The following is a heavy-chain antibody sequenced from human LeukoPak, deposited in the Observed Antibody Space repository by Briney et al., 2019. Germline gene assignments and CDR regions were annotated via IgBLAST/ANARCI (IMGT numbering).Heavy chain of an antibody. CDR1: GGTISSDSYY. D-gene: IGHD4-17*01. Sequence: PSETLSLTCTVSGGTISSDSYYWSWIPPHPGQELEWIGCIYYSGTTYYHPSLTSRVATSVDTSKNQFSLKLSSVTAADTAVYYCARSGTVTTWNYCGQGTLVTVSS. CDR3: ARSGTVTTWNY. J-gene: IGHJ4*02. V-gene: IGHV4-31*03. CDR2: IYYSGTT.